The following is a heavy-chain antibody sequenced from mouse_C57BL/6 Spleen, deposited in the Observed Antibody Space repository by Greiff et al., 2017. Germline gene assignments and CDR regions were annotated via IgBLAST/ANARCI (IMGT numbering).Heavy chain of an antibody. CDR3: AIYYYGSSPWYFDV. CDR2: INPNNGGT. V-gene: IGHV1-26*01. Sequence: VQLQQSGPELVKPGASVKISCKASGYTFTDYYMNWVKQSHGKSLEWIGDINPNNGGTSYNQKFKGKATLTVDKSSSTAYMELRSLTSEDSAVYYCAIYYYGSSPWYFDVWGTGTTVTVSS. D-gene: IGHD1-1*01. CDR1: GYTFTDYY. J-gene: IGHJ1*03.